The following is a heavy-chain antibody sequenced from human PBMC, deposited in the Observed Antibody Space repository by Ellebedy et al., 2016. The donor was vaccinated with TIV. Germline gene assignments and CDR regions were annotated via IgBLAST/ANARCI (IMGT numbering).Heavy chain of an antibody. V-gene: IGHV4-59*01. Sequence: MPSETLSLTCTVSGDSISSSHWSWIRQPPGTGLEWIGHITYSGSTNYNPSLKSRVTISVEASKTQISLRLRSVTAADTAVYYCARGVSSFGYWGQGTLVTVSS. CDR2: ITYSGST. CDR3: ARGVSSFGY. J-gene: IGHJ4*02. D-gene: IGHD3-10*01. CDR1: GDSISSSH.